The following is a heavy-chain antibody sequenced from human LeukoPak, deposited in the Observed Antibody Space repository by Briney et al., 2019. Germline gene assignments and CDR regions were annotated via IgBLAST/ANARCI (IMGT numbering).Heavy chain of an antibody. CDR3: AKDSTAMVTAFDY. D-gene: IGHD5-18*01. Sequence: GGSLRLSCAASGFTFSSYSMNWVRQAPGKGLEWVSSISSSSSYIYYADSVKGRFTISRDNSKNTLYLQMNSLRAEDTAVYYCAKDSTAMVTAFDYWGQGTLVTVSS. CDR2: ISSSSSYI. V-gene: IGHV3-21*01. CDR1: GFTFSSYS. J-gene: IGHJ4*02.